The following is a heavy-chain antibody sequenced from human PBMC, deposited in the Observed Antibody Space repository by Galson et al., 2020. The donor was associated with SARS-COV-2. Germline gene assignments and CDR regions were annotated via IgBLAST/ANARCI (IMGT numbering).Heavy chain of an antibody. D-gene: IGHD4-17*01. Sequence: HGESLKISCKGSGYSFTSYWIGWVRQMPGIGLQWMGIIYPGDSDTRYSPSFQGQVTISADKSISTAYLQWSSLKASDTAIYYCARKNNGDYVFDYWGQGTLVTVSS. CDR2: IYPGDSDT. J-gene: IGHJ4*02. CDR1: GYSFTSYW. CDR3: ARKNNGDYVFDY. V-gene: IGHV5-51*01.